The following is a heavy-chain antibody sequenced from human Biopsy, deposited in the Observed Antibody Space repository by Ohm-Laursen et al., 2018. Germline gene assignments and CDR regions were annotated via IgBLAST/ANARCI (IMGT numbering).Heavy chain of an antibody. CDR2: FNSDGSST. J-gene: IGHJ2*01. D-gene: IGHD1-7*01. CDR3: ARGGGGNSRDWYFDL. CDR1: GFTFSDHY. V-gene: IGHV3-74*01. Sequence: SLRLSCSASGFTFSDHYMHWVRQAPGKGLVWVSRFNSDGSSTSYADSVKGRFTISRDNANNTLYLQMNSLRAEDTAVYYCARGGGGNSRDWYFDLWGRGTPVTVSS.